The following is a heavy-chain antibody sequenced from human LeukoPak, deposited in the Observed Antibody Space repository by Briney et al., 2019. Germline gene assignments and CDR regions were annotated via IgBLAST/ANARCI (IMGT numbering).Heavy chain of an antibody. D-gene: IGHD3-22*01. CDR1: GGSFNGYY. CDR2: INHSGST. V-gene: IGHV4-34*01. J-gene: IGHJ3*01. Sequence: KSSETLSLTCAVYGGSFNGYYWSWIRQPPGKGLEWIGEINHSGSTYYNPSLKSRVTISVDTSKNQFSLKLSSVTAADTAVYYCARDPYDSSGYDLWGQGTMVTVSS. CDR3: ARDPYDSSGYDL.